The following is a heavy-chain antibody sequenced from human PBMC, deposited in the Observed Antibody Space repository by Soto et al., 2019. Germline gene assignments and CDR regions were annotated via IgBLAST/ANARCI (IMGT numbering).Heavy chain of an antibody. Sequence: PGGSLRLSCAASGFTFSSYSMNWVRQAPGKGLEWVSSISSSSSYIYYADSVKGRFTISRDNAKNSLYLQMNSLRAEDTAVYYCAREKHSSGWYGDQGGYYGMDVWGQGTTVTVSS. CDR1: GFTFSSYS. CDR3: AREKHSSGWYGDQGGYYGMDV. V-gene: IGHV3-21*01. CDR2: ISSSSSYI. D-gene: IGHD6-19*01. J-gene: IGHJ6*02.